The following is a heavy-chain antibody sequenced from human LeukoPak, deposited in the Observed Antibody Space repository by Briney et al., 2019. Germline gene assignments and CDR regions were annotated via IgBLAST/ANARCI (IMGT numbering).Heavy chain of an antibody. CDR1: GGSISSGSYY. Sequence: PSQTLSLTCTVSGGSISSGSYYWSWIRQPAGKGLEWIGRIYTSGSTHYNPSLKSRITISVDTPKNQFSLKLSSVTAADTAVYYCARVGRQLLQDYYYYYYMDVWGKGTTVTVSS. V-gene: IGHV4-61*02. CDR3: ARVGRQLLQDYYYYYYMDV. D-gene: IGHD2-2*01. CDR2: IYTSGST. J-gene: IGHJ6*03.